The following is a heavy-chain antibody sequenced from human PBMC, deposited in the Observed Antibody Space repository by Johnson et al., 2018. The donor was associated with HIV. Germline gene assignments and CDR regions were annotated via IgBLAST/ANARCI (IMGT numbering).Heavy chain of an antibody. V-gene: IGHV3-66*01. CDR3: AREDGSGWSTRGDDAFDI. J-gene: IGHJ3*02. Sequence: VQLVESGGALVQPGGSLRLSCAASGFTVSSNYMSWVRQAPGKGLEWVSVMYSDGRTFYADSVKGRFTISRDNSKNTLYLQMNSLRAEDTAVYYCAREDGSGWSTRGDDAFDIWGQGTMVTVSA. D-gene: IGHD6-19*01. CDR2: MYSDGRT. CDR1: GFTVSSNY.